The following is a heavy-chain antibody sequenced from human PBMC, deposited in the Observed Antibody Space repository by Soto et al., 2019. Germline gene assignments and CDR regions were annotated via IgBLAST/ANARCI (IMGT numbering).Heavy chain of an antibody. CDR1: GGSISSYY. D-gene: IGHD3-22*01. Sequence: SETLSLTCSVSGGSISSYYWAWIRQPPGKGLEWIGYIYYSGSTNYNPSLKSRVTISVDTSKNQFSLKLSSVTAADTAVYYCARDRGYYDSSGYFDYWGQGTLVTVSS. CDR2: IYYSGST. J-gene: IGHJ4*02. V-gene: IGHV4-59*01. CDR3: ARDRGYYDSSGYFDY.